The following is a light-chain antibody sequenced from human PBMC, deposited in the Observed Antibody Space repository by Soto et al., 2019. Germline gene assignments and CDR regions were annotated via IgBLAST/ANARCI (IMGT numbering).Light chain of an antibody. V-gene: IGLV4-69*01. CDR2: LNSDGSY. CDR3: QTWGTGIQV. J-gene: IGLJ2*01. Sequence: QSVLTQSPSASASLGASVKLTCTLRSGHSSYAVAWHQQQPEKGPRYLMKLNSDGSYSKGDGIPDRFSGSSSGAERYLTISSLQSEDEADFYCQTWGTGIQVFGGGTKLTVL. CDR1: SGHSSYA.